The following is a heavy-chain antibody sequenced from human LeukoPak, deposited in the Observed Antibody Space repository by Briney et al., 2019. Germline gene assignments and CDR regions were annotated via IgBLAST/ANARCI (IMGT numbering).Heavy chain of an antibody. Sequence: TGGSLRLSCAASGFTFSSYNMNWVRQAPGKGLVWVSRINPDESSTSYADSVKGRFTISRDNAKNTLYLQLNSPRDDDTAVYYCARGGLEPVDYWGQGTLVTVSS. CDR2: INPDESST. CDR1: GFTFSSYN. D-gene: IGHD1-1*01. J-gene: IGHJ4*02. V-gene: IGHV3-74*01. CDR3: ARGGLEPVDY.